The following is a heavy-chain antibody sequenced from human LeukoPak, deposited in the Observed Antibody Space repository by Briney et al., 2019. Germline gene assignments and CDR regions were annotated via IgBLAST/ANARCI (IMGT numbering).Heavy chain of an antibody. CDR3: ARDSDIRWFYK. J-gene: IGHJ4*02. D-gene: IGHD2-15*01. Sequence: SETLSLTCSVSGDSMSDYYWGWIRQPPGEGLEWIGTVSHSGTTYYNPSLKSRATISIDTSKDQFSLRLSSVTAADTALYYCARDSDIRWFYKWGQGILVTVSP. CDR2: VSHSGTT. CDR1: GDSMSDYY. V-gene: IGHV4-38-2*02.